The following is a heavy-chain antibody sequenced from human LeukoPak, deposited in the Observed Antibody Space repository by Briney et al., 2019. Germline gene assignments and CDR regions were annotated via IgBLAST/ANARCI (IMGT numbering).Heavy chain of an antibody. D-gene: IGHD1-7*01. CDR2: IIPILGTA. Sequence: GASVKVSCKASGGTFSSYAISWVRQAPGQGLEWMGGIIPILGTANYAQKFQGRVTITTDESTSTAYMELSSLRSEDTAVYYCASSVTGTTWGDLDYWGQGTLVTVSS. V-gene: IGHV1-69*05. J-gene: IGHJ4*02. CDR3: ASSVTGTTWGDLDY. CDR1: GGTFSSYA.